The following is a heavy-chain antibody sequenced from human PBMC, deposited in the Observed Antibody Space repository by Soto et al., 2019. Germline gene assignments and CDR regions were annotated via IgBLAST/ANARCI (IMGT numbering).Heavy chain of an antibody. CDR2: IIPIFGTA. V-gene: IGHV1-69*13. CDR1: GGTFSSYA. CDR3: ARFAGGSISLVDP. J-gene: IGHJ5*02. Sequence: SVKVSCKASGGTFSSYAISWVRQAPGQGLEWMGGIIPIFGTANYAQKSQGRVTITADESTSTAYMELSSLRSEDTAVYYCARFAGGSISLVDPWGQGTLVTVSS. D-gene: IGHD6-25*01.